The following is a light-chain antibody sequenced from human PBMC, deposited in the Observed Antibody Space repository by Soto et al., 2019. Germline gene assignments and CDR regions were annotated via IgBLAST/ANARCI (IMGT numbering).Light chain of an antibody. CDR1: SSDIGGYNL. CDR3: CAFAGTFTLWV. CDR2: EVN. Sequence: QSALTQPASVSGSPGQSITISCTGTSSDIGGYNLVSWYQQHPGKAPKLIIFEVNKRPSGVSNRFSGSKSGNTASLTISGLQPEDEADYYCCAFAGTFTLWVFGGGTQLTVL. V-gene: IGLV2-23*02. J-gene: IGLJ3*02.